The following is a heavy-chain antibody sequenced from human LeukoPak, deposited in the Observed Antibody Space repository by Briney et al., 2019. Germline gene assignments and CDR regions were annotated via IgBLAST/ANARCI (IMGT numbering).Heavy chain of an antibody. V-gene: IGHV3-23*01. CDR3: AKDQEGSGRYPHFQR. Sequence: PGGSLRLSGVASGFTFYSYALSWVRQAPGKGLEWVSGISGSGGNAFYADFVRGQGRFTISRDNSKNTLYLQMNNLRVEDTAVYYCAKDQEGSGRYPHFQRWGGGSLVSVSS. CDR2: ISGSGGNA. CDR1: GFTFYSYA. J-gene: IGHJ4*02. D-gene: IGHD3-10*01.